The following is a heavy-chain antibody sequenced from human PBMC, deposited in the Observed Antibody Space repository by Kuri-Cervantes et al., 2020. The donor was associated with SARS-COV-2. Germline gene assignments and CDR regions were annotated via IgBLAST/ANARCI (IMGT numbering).Heavy chain of an antibody. J-gene: IGHJ6*02. CDR3: AKDLWEWERFYFYGMDV. CDR1: GSAFRSYG. D-gene: IGHD1-26*01. V-gene: IGHV3-30*18. CDR2: TSFDENNK. Sequence: GGSLRPSCAASGSAFRSYGMHWVRQAPGKGLEWVAVTSFDENNKRYADSVKGRFSISGDNSKNTLYLQMNSLKVEDTAVYYCAKDLWEWERFYFYGMDVWGQGTTVTVSS.